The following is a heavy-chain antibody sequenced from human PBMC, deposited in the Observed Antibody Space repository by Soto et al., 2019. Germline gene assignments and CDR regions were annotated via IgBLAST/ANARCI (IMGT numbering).Heavy chain of an antibody. CDR1: GYTLSELS. V-gene: IGHV1-24*01. Sequence: QVQLVQSGAEVKKPGASVKVSCKVSGYTLSELSMHWVRQAPGNGLEWMGGFDPEDGETLYAQKFQGRVSMTEDTSTDTAYMELSSLTSEDTVVYYCTTGQRPLRFLEWLSRYYFDFWGQGTLVTVSS. CDR3: TTGQRPLRFLEWLSRYYFDF. CDR2: FDPEDGET. D-gene: IGHD3-3*01. J-gene: IGHJ4*02.